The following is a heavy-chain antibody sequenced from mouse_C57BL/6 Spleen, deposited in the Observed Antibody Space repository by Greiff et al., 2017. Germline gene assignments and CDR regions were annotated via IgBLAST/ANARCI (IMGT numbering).Heavy chain of an antibody. CDR1: GFSLTSYG. D-gene: IGHD2-3*01. CDR2: IWSDGST. Sequence: VQPQQSGPGLVAPSQSLSITCTVSGFSLTSYGVHWVRQPPGKGLEWLVVIWSDGSTTYNSALKSRMRISKDNSKSQVFLKMNSLQTDDTALYYCARHEGYYGYFDYWGQGTTLTVSS. V-gene: IGHV2-6-1*01. J-gene: IGHJ2*01. CDR3: ARHEGYYGYFDY.